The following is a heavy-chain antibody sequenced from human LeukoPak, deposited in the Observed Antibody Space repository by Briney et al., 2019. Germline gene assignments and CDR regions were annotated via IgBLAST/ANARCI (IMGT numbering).Heavy chain of an antibody. J-gene: IGHJ5*02. Sequence: GGSLRLSCAASGFTFSTYAMHWVRQAPGKGLEWVAVISYDGSSKYYADSVKGRFTISRDNSKNTLYLQMNSLRAEDTAVYYCARDEDNWNSNWFDPWGQGTLVTVSS. CDR2: ISYDGSSK. CDR3: ARDEDNWNSNWFDP. V-gene: IGHV3-30*04. D-gene: IGHD1-7*01. CDR1: GFTFSTYA.